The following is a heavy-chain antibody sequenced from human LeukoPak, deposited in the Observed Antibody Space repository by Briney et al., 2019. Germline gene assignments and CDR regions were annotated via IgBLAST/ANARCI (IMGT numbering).Heavy chain of an antibody. CDR3: ARGDTAMAPLDY. J-gene: IGHJ4*02. Sequence: SVKVSCKASGGTFSSYAISWVRQAPGQGLEWMGGITPIFGTANYAQKFQGRVTITADESTSTAYMELSSLRSEDTAVYYCARGDTAMAPLDYWGQGTLVTVSS. CDR2: ITPIFGTA. V-gene: IGHV1-69*13. CDR1: GGTFSSYA. D-gene: IGHD5-18*01.